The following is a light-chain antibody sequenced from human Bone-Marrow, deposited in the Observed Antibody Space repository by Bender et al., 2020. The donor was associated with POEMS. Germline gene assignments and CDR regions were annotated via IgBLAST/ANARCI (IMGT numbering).Light chain of an antibody. J-gene: IGLJ2*01. Sequence: QSVLTQPPSVSGAPGQRVTISCSVSSANIGADYDVHWYQQFPGTAPKLLIYEVSERPSGVPDRFSGSKSGNTASLTVSGLQPEDEADYYCSSYAGSIWVFGGGTTLTVL. CDR3: SSYAGSIWV. V-gene: IGLV1-40*01. CDR1: SANIGADYD. CDR2: EVS.